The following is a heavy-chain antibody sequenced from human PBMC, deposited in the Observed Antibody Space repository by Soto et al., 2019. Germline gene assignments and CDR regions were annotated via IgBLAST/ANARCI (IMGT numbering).Heavy chain of an antibody. V-gene: IGHV5-51*01. Sequence: GESLKISCKGSGYSFSNYWIGWVRQMPGKGLEWMGIIYPDDSDTRYNPSSQGQVTIAPDKAISTAYLQWSSLKASDTAMYYCAIGGDWFLFDIWAQWTMVTVSS. CDR1: GYSFSNYW. J-gene: IGHJ3*02. D-gene: IGHD2-21*02. CDR2: IYPDDSDT. CDR3: AIGGDWFLFDI.